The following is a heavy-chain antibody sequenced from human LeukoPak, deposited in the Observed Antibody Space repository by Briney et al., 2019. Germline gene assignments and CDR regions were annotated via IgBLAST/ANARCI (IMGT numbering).Heavy chain of an antibody. Sequence: PSETLSLTCTVSGGSISSSSYYWGWIRQPPGKGLEWIGGIYYSGNTHYNPSLKSPFTISVDTSKNQLSLKLSSVTAADTAVYYCAAQTGTTASYYYYMDVWGKGTTVTVSS. V-gene: IGHV4-39*07. CDR3: AAQTGTTASYYYYMDV. D-gene: IGHD1-1*01. J-gene: IGHJ6*03. CDR1: GGSISSSSYY. CDR2: IYYSGNT.